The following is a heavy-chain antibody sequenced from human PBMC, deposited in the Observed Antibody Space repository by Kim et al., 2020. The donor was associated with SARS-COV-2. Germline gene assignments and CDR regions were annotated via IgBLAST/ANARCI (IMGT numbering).Heavy chain of an antibody. V-gene: IGHV3-30*02. CDR2: SNK. D-gene: IGHD3-10*01. Sequence: SNKYYADSVKGRFTISRDNSKNTLYLQMNSLRAEDTAVYYCAKANSYYYAWGQGTLVTVSS. J-gene: IGHJ4*02. CDR3: AKANSYYYA.